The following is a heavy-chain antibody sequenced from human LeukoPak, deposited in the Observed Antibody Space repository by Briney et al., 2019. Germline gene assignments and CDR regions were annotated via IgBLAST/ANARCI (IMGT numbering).Heavy chain of an antibody. J-gene: IGHJ4*02. Sequence: SETLSLTCTVSGGSISSYYWSWIRQPPGKGLEWIGYIYYSGSTYYNSSLKSRVTISVDTSKNQFSLKLSSVTAADTAVYYCARVPDLYSSSWYFDYWGQGTLVTVSS. CDR3: ARVPDLYSSSWYFDY. CDR2: IYYSGST. CDR1: GGSISSYY. V-gene: IGHV4-59*12. D-gene: IGHD6-13*01.